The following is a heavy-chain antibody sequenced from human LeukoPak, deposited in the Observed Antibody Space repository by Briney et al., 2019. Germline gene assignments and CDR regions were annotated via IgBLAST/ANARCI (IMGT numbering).Heavy chain of an antibody. CDR1: GFTFSSYA. CDR3: AKGYYYRSGTNFDY. Sequence: GGSLRLSCAASGFTFSSYAMSWVRQAPGKGLEWVSVISGSGSSTYYADSVKGRFTISRDNSKNTLYLQMNSLRAEDTAVYYCAKGYYYRSGTNFDYWGQGPRVTVS. J-gene: IGHJ4*02. CDR2: ISGSGSST. V-gene: IGHV3-23*01. D-gene: IGHD3-10*01.